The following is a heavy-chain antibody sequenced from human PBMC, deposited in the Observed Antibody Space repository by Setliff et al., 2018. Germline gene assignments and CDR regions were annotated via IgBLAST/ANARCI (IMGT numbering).Heavy chain of an antibody. CDR2: VYHSGST. CDR3: ARAGDRGLGGMDV. J-gene: IGHJ6*02. CDR1: GYSISSAYY. V-gene: IGHV4-38-2*02. Sequence: PSETLSLTCTVSGYSISSAYYWGWIRQPPGKELEYIGSVYHSGSTYYNPSLKSRVTISVDTSKNQFSLKLSSVTAADTAVYYCARAGDRGLGGMDVWGQGTTVTVSS. D-gene: IGHD7-27*01.